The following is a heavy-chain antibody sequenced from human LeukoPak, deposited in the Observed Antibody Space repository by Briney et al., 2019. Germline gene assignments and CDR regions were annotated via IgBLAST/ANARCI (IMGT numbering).Heavy chain of an antibody. D-gene: IGHD6-13*01. V-gene: IGHV1-69*04. Sequence: GASVKVSCKASGGTFSSYAISWVRQAPGQGLEWMGRIIPILGIANYAQKFQGRVTITADKSTSTAYMELSSLRSEDTAVYYCARDRSIAAASPLHWGQGTLVTVSS. CDR3: ARDRSIAAASPLH. CDR1: GGTFSSYA. CDR2: IIPILGIA. J-gene: IGHJ1*01.